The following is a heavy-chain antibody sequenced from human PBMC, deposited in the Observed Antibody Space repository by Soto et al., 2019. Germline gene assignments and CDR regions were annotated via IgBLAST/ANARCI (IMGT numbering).Heavy chain of an antibody. V-gene: IGHV3-23*01. D-gene: IGHD2-2*01. CDR2: ISGSGATT. CDR3: LIYCSSVSRRGFDP. J-gene: IGHJ5*02. Sequence: GSLRLSCAASGFTFSSYAMTWVRQAPGKGLEWVSTISGSGATTYYADSVKGRFTISRDNSKNMLYLQISSLRAEDTAVYYCLIYCSSVSRRGFDPWGQGTLVTVSS. CDR1: GFTFSSYA.